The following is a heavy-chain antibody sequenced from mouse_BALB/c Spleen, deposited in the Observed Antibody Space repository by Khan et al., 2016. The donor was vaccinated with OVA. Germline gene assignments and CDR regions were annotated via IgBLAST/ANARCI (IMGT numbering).Heavy chain of an antibody. CDR3: ARAYYRYDGYYAMDY. J-gene: IGHJ4*01. V-gene: IGHV2-6-4*01. CDR1: GFSLSRYN. Sequence: QVQLQQSGPGLVAPSQSLSITCTVSGFSLSRYNIHWVRQPPGKGLEWLGMIWGGGGTDYNSTLKSRLNIRKDNSKSQVLLQINSLQTDDTAIYXCARAYYRYDGYYAMDYWGQGTSVTVAS. D-gene: IGHD2-14*01. CDR2: IWGGGGT.